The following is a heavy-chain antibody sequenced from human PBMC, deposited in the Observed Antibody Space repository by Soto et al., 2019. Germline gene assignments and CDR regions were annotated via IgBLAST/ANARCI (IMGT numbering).Heavy chain of an antibody. CDR1: GGTFSSYA. V-gene: IGHV1-69*06. CDR2: IIPIFGTA. Sequence: QVQLVQSGAEVKKPGSSVKVSCKASGGTFSSYAISWVRQAPGHGLEWMGGIIPIFGTANYAQKFQGRVTITADKATSTAYMELSSLRSEDTAVYYCARANYDFWSGPRPYYYGMDVWGQGTTVTVSS. CDR3: ARANYDFWSGPRPYYYGMDV. J-gene: IGHJ6*02. D-gene: IGHD3-3*01.